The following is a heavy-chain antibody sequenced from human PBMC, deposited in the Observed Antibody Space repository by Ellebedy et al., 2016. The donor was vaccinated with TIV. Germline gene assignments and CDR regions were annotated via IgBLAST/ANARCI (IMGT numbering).Heavy chain of an antibody. CDR1: GYTFTSYY. D-gene: IGHD1-20*01. J-gene: IGHJ6*02. CDR3: ARDPITGTENYYYGMDV. CDR2: INPSGGST. Sequence: AASVKVSCKASGYTFTSYYMHWARQAPGQGLEWMGIINPSGGSTSYAQKFQGRVTMTRDTSTSTVYMELSSLRSEDTAVYYCARDPITGTENYYYGMDVWGQGTTVTVSS. V-gene: IGHV1-46*01.